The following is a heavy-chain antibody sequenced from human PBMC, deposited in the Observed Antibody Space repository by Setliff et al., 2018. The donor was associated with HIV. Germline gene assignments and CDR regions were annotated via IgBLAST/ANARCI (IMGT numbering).Heavy chain of an antibody. CDR1: GFTFNTCA. CDR2: ISYDGNIK. V-gene: IGHV3-30*04. CDR3: ACHCQSPDAFHV. J-gene: IGHJ3*01. Sequence: GGSLRLSCAGSGFTFNTCAMNWVRQAPGKGLEWVAVISYDGNIKYYADSVKGRFTISRDNSKNTLFLQMSSLRTEDTAVYYCACHCQSPDAFHVWGQGTMVTVSS.